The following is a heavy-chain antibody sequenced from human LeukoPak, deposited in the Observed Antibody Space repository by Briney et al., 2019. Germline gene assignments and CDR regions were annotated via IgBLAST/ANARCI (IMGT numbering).Heavy chain of an antibody. CDR1: GGSISSGGYY. CDR3: ARTVVTLWGYFDY. CDR2: IYYSGST. V-gene: IGHV4-31*03. D-gene: IGHD4-23*01. Sequence: PSQTLSLTCTVSGGSISSGGYYWSWIRQYPEKGLEWIGYIYYSGSTYYNPSLKSRVTISVDTSKNQFSLKLSSVTAADTAVYYCARTVVTLWGYFDYWGQGTLVTVSS. J-gene: IGHJ4*02.